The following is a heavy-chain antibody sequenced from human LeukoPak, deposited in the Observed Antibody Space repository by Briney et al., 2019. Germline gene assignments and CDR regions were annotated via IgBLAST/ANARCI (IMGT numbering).Heavy chain of an antibody. J-gene: IGHJ4*02. CDR3: ARGPIPDY. CDR1: EFSVGSNY. V-gene: IGHV3-66*01. CDR2: IYSGGST. D-gene: IGHD2-2*02. Sequence: GGSLRLSCAASEFSVGSNYMTWVRQAPGKGLEWVSLIYSGGSTYYADSVKGRFTISRDNSKNTLYLQMNSLRAEDTAVYYCARGPIPDYWGQGTLVTVSS.